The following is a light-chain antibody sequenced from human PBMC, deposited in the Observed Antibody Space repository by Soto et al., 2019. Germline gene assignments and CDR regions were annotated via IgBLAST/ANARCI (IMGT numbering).Light chain of an antibody. CDR3: QSYDSSLTTFV. V-gene: IGLV1-40*01. CDR2: GDN. Sequence: QSVLTQPPSVSGAPGQRGAISCTGSSSNIGAEYDVHWYQQLPETAPKRLIYGDNNRPSGVPDRFSGSKSGTSASLAITGLQPEDEADYYCQSYDSSLTTFVFGTGTKVTVL. J-gene: IGLJ1*01. CDR1: SSNIGAEYD.